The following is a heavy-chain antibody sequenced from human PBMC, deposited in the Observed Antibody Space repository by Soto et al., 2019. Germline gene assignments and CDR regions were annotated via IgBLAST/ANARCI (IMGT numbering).Heavy chain of an antibody. V-gene: IGHV3-23*01. J-gene: IGHJ4*02. CDR1: GFTFSNYA. Sequence: EVQVLESGGALVQPGGSLRLSCAASGFTFSNYAMSWVRQAPGKGLEWVSSISGSGGTTYYADSVKGRLTLSRDNSKDTLYLKMNSLRVEDTAVYYCATNNMGYDLDYWGQGTLVTVSS. CDR3: ATNNMGYDLDY. CDR2: ISGSGGTT. D-gene: IGHD3-3*01.